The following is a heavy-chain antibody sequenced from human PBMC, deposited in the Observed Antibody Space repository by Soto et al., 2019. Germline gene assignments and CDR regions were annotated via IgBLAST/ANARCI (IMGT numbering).Heavy chain of an antibody. CDR3: ARGGSLRPIDY. CDR1: GFTFSDYY. CDR2: ISSSSSYT. V-gene: IGHV3-11*06. J-gene: IGHJ4*02. Sequence: GALRLSCAASGFTFSDYYMSWIRQAPGKGLEWVSYISSSSSYTNYADSVKGRFTISRDNAKNSLYLQMNSLRAEDTAVYYCARGGSLRPIDYWGQGTLVTVSS. D-gene: IGHD3-16*01.